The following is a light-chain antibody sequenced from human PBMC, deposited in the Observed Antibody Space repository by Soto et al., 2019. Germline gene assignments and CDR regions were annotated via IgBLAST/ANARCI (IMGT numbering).Light chain of an antibody. CDR1: SSNLGAGYD. Sequence: QSVLTQPPSVSGAPGQRVTISCTGSSSNLGAGYDVHWYQQLPGTAPKLLIYANDNRPSGVPDRFSGSKYGSSASLAITGLQAEDEADYHCQSYDSSLSGSGVFGGGTKVTVL. V-gene: IGLV1-40*01. CDR3: QSYDSSLSGSGV. CDR2: AND. J-gene: IGLJ3*02.